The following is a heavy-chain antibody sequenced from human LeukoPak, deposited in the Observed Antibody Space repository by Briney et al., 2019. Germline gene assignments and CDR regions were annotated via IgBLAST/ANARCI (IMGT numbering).Heavy chain of an antibody. V-gene: IGHV3-23*01. D-gene: IGHD1-26*01. Sequence: GGSLRLSCAASGFTFSSYAMSCVRQAPGKGLEWVSAISGSSCSTYYADSVKGRFTISRDNSKNTLYLQMNSLRAEDTAVYYCAKPSRGATNYWGQGTLVTVSS. CDR3: AKPSRGATNY. CDR1: GFTFSSYA. CDR2: ISGSSCST. J-gene: IGHJ4*02.